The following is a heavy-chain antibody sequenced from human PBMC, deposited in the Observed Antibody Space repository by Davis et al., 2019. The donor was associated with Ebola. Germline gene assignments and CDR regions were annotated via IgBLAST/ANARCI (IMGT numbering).Heavy chain of an antibody. CDR1: GYTFTYYG. V-gene: IGHV1-2*02. J-gene: IGHJ4*02. CDR3: MRELHGGEFNY. Sequence: ASVKVSCKTSGYTFTYYGIHWVRQAPGQGLEWMGWIDPKSGGGNYAPRFQGRVTMTTDTSISTAYMDLSSLRSDDTAVFYCMRELHGGEFNYWGQGTLVTVSS. D-gene: IGHD3-16*01. CDR2: IDPKSGGG.